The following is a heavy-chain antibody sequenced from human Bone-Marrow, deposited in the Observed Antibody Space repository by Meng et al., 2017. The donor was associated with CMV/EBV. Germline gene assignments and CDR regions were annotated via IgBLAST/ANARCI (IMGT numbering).Heavy chain of an antibody. V-gene: IGHV2-5*01. J-gene: IGHJ5*02. Sequence: SGPTLVKPTQTLTLTCTFSGFSLSTSGVGVGWIRQPPGKALEWLALIYWNDDKRYSPSLKSRLTITKDTSKNQVVLTMTNMDPVDTATYYCAHRRGAAAGLFFWFDPWGQGTRVTGSS. CDR1: GFSLSTSGVG. CDR2: IYWNDDK. D-gene: IGHD6-13*01. CDR3: AHRRGAAAGLFFWFDP.